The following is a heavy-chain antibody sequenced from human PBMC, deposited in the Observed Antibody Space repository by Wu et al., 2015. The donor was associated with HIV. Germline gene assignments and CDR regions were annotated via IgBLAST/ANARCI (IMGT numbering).Heavy chain of an antibody. J-gene: IGHJ4*02. CDR3: ARDRFPMVREVPLN. Sequence: QVQLVQSGAEVKKPGSSVKVSCKASGGTFSTYGFTWVRQAPGQGLEWMGGIIPPFGTPNYAQKFQGRVTITTDKILRHRLXGIEAASGLMTRPYITCARDRFPMVREVPLNWGQGKSCSPSPQ. CDR1: GGTFSTYG. V-gene: IGHV1-69*05. CDR2: IIPPFGTP. D-gene: IGHD3-10*01.